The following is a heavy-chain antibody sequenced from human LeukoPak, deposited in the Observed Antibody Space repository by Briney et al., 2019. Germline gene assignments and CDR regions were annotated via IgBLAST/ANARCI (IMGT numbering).Heavy chain of an antibody. CDR3: ASNQPRDDAFDI. V-gene: IGHV4-59*08. Sequence: ASETLSLTCTVSGGSISSYYWSWIRQPPGKGLEWIGYIYYSASTNYNPSLKSRVTISVDTSKNQFSLKLSSVAAADTAVYYCASNQPRDDAFDIWGQGTMVTVSS. CDR2: IYYSAST. J-gene: IGHJ3*02. D-gene: IGHD1-14*01. CDR1: GGSISSYY.